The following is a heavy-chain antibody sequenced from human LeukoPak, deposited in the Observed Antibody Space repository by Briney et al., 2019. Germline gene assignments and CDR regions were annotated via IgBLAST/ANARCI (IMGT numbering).Heavy chain of an antibody. J-gene: IGHJ4*02. Sequence: GGSLRLSCAASGFTFSSYAMSWVRQAPGKGLEWVSAISGSGGSTYYADSVKGRFTISRDNSKNTLYLQMNSLRAEDTAVYYCATTRYNWNFVFYWGQGTLVTVSS. D-gene: IGHD1-7*01. V-gene: IGHV3-23*01. CDR1: GFTFSSYA. CDR2: ISGSGGST. CDR3: ATTRYNWNFVFY.